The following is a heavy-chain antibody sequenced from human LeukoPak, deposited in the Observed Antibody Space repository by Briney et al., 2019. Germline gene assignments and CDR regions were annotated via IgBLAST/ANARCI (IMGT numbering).Heavy chain of an antibody. CDR1: GFSFSSYV. J-gene: IGHJ4*02. CDR3: ARVPSDY. CDR2: ISSSSGYI. V-gene: IGHV3-21*06. Sequence: GGSLRLSCSASGFSFSSYVMHWVRQAPGKGLEWVSSISSSSGYIYYADSVKGRFTISRDNAKNSLYLQMNSLRAEDTAVYYCARVPSDYWGQGTLVTVSS.